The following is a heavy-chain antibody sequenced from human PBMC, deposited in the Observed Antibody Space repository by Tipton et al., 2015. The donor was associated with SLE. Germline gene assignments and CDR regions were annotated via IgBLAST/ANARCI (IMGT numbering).Heavy chain of an antibody. Sequence: LRLSCTVSGGSISSGSYYWSWIRQPAGKGLEWIGRIYTSGSTNYNPSLKSRVTISVDTSKNQFSLRLSFVTAADTAEYYCARVLRLTPGGWYMDVWGKGTAVTVSS. CDR1: GGSISSGSYY. CDR2: IYTSGST. D-gene: IGHD3-16*01. CDR3: ARVLRLTPGGWYMDV. J-gene: IGHJ6*03. V-gene: IGHV4-61*02.